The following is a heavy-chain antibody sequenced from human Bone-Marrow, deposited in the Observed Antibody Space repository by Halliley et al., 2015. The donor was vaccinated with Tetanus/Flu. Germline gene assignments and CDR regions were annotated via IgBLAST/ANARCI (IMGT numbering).Heavy chain of an antibody. J-gene: IGHJ4*02. D-gene: IGHD1-26*01. V-gene: IGHV4-31*02. CDR2: IHCSGAA. Sequence: LIWYIHCSGAAYYPPSPESRVSISVDTSTNQFSLKLGSVPAADTAVYYCARDGPGGYFFDLWGQGTQVTVSS. CDR3: ARDGPGGYFFDL.